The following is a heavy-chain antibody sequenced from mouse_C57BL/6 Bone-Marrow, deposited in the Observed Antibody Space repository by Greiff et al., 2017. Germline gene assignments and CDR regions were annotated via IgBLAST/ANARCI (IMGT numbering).Heavy chain of an antibody. V-gene: IGHV1-52*01. J-gene: IGHJ4*01. D-gene: IGHD2-4*01. CDR2: IDPSDSET. CDR1: GYTFTSYW. CDR3: ARPPNDYDAGPYAMDY. Sequence: QVQLQQPGAELVRPGSSVKLSCKASGYTFTSYWMHWVKQRPIQGLEWIGNIDPSDSETHYNHKFKDKATLTVDKSSSTAYMQLSSLTSEDSAVYYCARPPNDYDAGPYAMDYWGQGTSVTVSS.